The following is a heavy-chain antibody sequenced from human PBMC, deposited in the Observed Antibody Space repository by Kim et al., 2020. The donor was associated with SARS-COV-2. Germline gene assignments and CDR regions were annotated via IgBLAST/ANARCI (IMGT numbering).Heavy chain of an antibody. Sequence: SETLSLTCSVSGGSIRSYYWNWIRQPPGKGLEWIGYIYYSGSTDYNPSLKSRLSMSLDTSKNQFSLKLSSVTAADTAVYYCAKAGITHTPAAAFDLWGRGTMVTVSS. D-gene: IGHD1-20*01. CDR1: GGSIRSYY. J-gene: IGHJ3*01. CDR2: IYYSGST. CDR3: AKAGITHTPAAAFDL. V-gene: IGHV4-59*01.